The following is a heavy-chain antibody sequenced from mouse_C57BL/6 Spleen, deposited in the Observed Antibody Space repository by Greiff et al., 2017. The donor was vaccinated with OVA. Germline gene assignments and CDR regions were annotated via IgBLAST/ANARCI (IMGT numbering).Heavy chain of an antibody. CDR2: ISYDGSN. V-gene: IGHV3-6*01. Sequence: EVKLMESGPGLVKPSQSLSLTCSVTGYSITSGYYWNWIRQLPGNQLEWMGYISYDGSNNYNPSLKNRISITRDTSKNQFFLKLNSVTTEDTATYYCARKGTPGTYWYFDVWGTGTTVTVSS. J-gene: IGHJ1*03. D-gene: IGHD4-1*01. CDR3: ARKGTPGTYWYFDV. CDR1: GYSITSGYY.